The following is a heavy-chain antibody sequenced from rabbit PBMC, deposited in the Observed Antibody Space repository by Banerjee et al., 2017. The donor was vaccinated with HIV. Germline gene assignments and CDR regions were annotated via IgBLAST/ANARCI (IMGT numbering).Heavy chain of an antibody. CDR2: IYTSSGTT. D-gene: IGHD8-1*01. CDR3: ARNGAGTSYSMDL. V-gene: IGHV1S40*01. CDR1: GFSFSSSYY. Sequence: QSLEESGGDLVKPGASLTLTCTASGFSFSSSYYMYWVRQAPGKGLEWIACIYTSSGTTNYASWAKGRFTISKTSSTTVTLQMTSLTAADTATYFCARNGAGTSYSMDLWGPGTLVTVS. J-gene: IGHJ4*01.